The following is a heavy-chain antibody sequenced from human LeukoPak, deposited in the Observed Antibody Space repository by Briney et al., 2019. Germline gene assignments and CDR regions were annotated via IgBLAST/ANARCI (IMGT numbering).Heavy chain of an antibody. CDR3: ASEDSGSYMGTD. CDR1: GYTFTGFY. V-gene: IGHV1-2*02. D-gene: IGHD3-10*01. CDR2: INPNSGGT. Sequence: ASVKVSCKASGYTFTGFYMHWVRQAPGQGLEWMGWINPNSGGTNYAQKFQGRVTMTRDTSISTAYMELSRLRSDDTAVYYCASEDSGSYMGTDWGQGTLVTVSS. J-gene: IGHJ4*02.